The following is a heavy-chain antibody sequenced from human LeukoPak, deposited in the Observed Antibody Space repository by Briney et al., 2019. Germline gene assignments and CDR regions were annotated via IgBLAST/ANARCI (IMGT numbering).Heavy chain of an antibody. J-gene: IGHJ4*02. CDR1: GFTFSSYA. CDR2: ISGSGGNT. CDR3: AKDRTQGSGWYLIFDY. V-gene: IGHV3-23*01. D-gene: IGHD6-19*01. Sequence: PGGSLRLSCAASGFTFSSYAMSWVRQAPGKGLEWVSSISGSGGNTFYADSVRGRFTISRDASKNTLHLQMNSLRADDTAVYYCAKDRTQGSGWYLIFDYWSQGTLVTVSS.